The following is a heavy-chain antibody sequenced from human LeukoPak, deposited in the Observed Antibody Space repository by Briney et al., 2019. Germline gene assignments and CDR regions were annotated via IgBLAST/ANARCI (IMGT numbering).Heavy chain of an antibody. J-gene: IGHJ6*03. V-gene: IGHV3-48*03. Sequence: GGSLRLSCAASGFTFSSYEMNWVRQAPGKGLEWVSYISSSGTIIYYADSVKGRFTISRDNAKNSLYLQMNSLRAEDTAVHYCARGDRYDWDYYYYMDVWGKGTTVTISS. CDR1: GFTFSSYE. CDR3: ARGDRYDWDYYYYMDV. D-gene: IGHD1-20*01. CDR2: ISSSGTII.